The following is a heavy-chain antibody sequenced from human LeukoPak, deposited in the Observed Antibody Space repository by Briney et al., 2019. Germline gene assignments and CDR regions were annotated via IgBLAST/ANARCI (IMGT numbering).Heavy chain of an antibody. CDR1: GYTFTNYD. CDR2: VNPNSGYT. Sequence: GASVKVSRKASGYTFTNYDINWVRQATGQGLEWMGWVNPNSGYTGYAQKFQGRITITTDTSISTAYMELSSLRSEDTAVYYCARVGFWSAYQPRGSRKYYFDYWSQGTLVTVSS. V-gene: IGHV1-8*03. CDR3: ARVGFWSAYQPRGSRKYYFDY. J-gene: IGHJ4*02. D-gene: IGHD3-3*01.